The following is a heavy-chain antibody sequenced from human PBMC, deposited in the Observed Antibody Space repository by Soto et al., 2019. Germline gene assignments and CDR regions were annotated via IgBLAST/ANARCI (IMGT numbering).Heavy chain of an antibody. D-gene: IGHD3-9*01. CDR1: GGSITSYY. V-gene: IGHV4-59*01. CDR3: ARVDIGVYAFDI. Sequence: PSETLSLTCAVSGGSITSYYWSWIRQSPGKGLEWMGYIYSGGSISYNPSLRSRVTILLDTSKNQFSLRLTSATAADTAVYYCARVDIGVYAFDIWGHGTMVTVSS. J-gene: IGHJ3*02. CDR2: IYSGGSI.